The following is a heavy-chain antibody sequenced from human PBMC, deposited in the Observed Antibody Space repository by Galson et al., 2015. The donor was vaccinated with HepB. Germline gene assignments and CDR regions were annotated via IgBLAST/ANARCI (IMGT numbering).Heavy chain of an antibody. V-gene: IGHV4-59*01. D-gene: IGHD4-17*01. Sequence: LSLTCTVSGGSTSTYFWSWIRQPPGKGLEWIGYIYSSGSTNYNPSLKSRVTISVDTSKNQFSLKLSSVTAADTAVYYCARRAYGDYGHYFDYWGQGTLVTVSS. CDR3: ARRAYGDYGHYFDY. J-gene: IGHJ4*02. CDR1: GGSTSTYF. CDR2: IYSSGST.